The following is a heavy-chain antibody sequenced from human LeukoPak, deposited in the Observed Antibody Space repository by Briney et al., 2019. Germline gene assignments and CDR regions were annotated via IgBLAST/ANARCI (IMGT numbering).Heavy chain of an antibody. D-gene: IGHD3-22*01. Sequence: SVKVSCKASGGTFSSYAISWVRQAPGQGLEWMGRIIPILGIANYAQKFQGRVTVTADKSTSTAYMELSSLRSEDTAVYYCARDWDYYDSSGYYPTTYFDYWGQGTLVTVSS. CDR3: ARDWDYYDSSGYYPTTYFDY. CDR1: GGTFSSYA. J-gene: IGHJ4*02. CDR2: IIPILGIA. V-gene: IGHV1-69*04.